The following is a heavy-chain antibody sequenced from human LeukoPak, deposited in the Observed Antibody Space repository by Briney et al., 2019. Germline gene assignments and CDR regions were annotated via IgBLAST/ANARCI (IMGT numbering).Heavy chain of an antibody. Sequence: SETLSLTCTVSGGSISSSSYYWGWIRQPPGKGLEWIGSIYYSGSTFYNPSLKGRVTVSLDASKNQFSLKLSSVTAADTAVYYCAMPGTCDSCDDSFDIWGQGTMVTVSS. V-gene: IGHV4-39*07. CDR1: GGSISSSSYY. J-gene: IGHJ3*02. D-gene: IGHD1-1*01. CDR3: AMPGTCDSCDDSFDI. CDR2: IYYSGST.